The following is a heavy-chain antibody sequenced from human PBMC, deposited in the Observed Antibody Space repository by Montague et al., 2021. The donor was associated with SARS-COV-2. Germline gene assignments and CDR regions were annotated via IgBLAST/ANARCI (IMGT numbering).Heavy chain of an antibody. J-gene: IGHJ6*02. CDR1: GGSNSRYY. CDR3: ARHRKDYDILTGYSTSFYYDMDV. CDR2: VSDSGS. D-gene: IGHD3-9*01. Sequence: SETLSLTCTVSGGSNSRYYWSWIRQPPGKGLEWIGYVSDSGSDYNPSLKSRVSISVDTSKKLLPLSLSSVTAADTAIYYCARHRKDYDILTGYSTSFYYDMDVWGQGTTVTVSS. V-gene: IGHV4-59*08.